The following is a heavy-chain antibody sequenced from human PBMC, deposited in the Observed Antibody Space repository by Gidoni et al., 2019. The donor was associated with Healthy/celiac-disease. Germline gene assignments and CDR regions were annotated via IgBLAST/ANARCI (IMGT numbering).Heavy chain of an antibody. V-gene: IGHV3-48*02. CDR1: GFTFSRYR. CDR3: ARDSGLGYCSSTSCYRSYYGMDV. D-gene: IGHD2-2*01. Sequence: EVQLVESGGGLVQPGGSLRLSCAASGFTFSRYRMNWVRQAPGKGLEWVSYISSSSSTIYYADSVKGRFTISRDNAKNSLYLQMNSLRDEDTAVYYCARDSGLGYCSSTSCYRSYYGMDVWGQGTTVTVSS. CDR2: ISSSSSTI. J-gene: IGHJ6*02.